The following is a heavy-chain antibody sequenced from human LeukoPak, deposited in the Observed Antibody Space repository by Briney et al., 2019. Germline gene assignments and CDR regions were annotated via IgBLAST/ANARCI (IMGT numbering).Heavy chain of an antibody. V-gene: IGHV4-39*07. CDR2: IYYSGST. CDR1: GGSISSSSSY. CDR3: ARAGVAVADPFFDY. J-gene: IGHJ4*02. D-gene: IGHD6-19*01. Sequence: SETLSLTCTVSGGSISSSSSYWGWIRQPPGKGLEWIGSIYYSGSTYYNPSLKSRVTISVDTSNNQFSLKLSSVTAADTAVYYCARAGVAVADPFFDYWGQGTLVTVSS.